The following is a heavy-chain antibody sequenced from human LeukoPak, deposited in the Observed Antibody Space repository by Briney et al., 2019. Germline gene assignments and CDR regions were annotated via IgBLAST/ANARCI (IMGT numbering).Heavy chain of an antibody. CDR3: ARDLGYSYGHDS. CDR1: GFTVSSNY. V-gene: IGHV3-66*02. D-gene: IGHD5-18*01. CDR2: IYSGGST. Sequence: GGSLRLSCAASGFTVSSNYMSWVRQAPGKGLEWVSLIYSGGSTYYADSVKGRFTISRDNSKNTLYLQMNSLGAEDTAVYYCARDLGYSYGHDSWGQGTLVTVSS. J-gene: IGHJ4*02.